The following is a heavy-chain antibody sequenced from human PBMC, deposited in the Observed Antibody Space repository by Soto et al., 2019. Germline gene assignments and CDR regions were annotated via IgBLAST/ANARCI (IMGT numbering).Heavy chain of an antibody. CDR2: IIPIFGTA. V-gene: IGHV1-69*13. J-gene: IGHJ4*02. D-gene: IGHD3-10*01. CDR1: GGTFSSYA. Sequence: SVKVSCKASGGTFSSYAISWVRQAPGQGLEWMGGIIPIFGTANYAQKFQGRVTITADESTSTAYMELSSLRSEDTAVYYCARLPSPYGTLHYFDSSGQGTLVTVAS. CDR3: ARLPSPYGTLHYFDS.